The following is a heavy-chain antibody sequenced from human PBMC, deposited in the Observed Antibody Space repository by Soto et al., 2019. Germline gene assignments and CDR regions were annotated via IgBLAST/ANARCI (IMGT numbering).Heavy chain of an antibody. D-gene: IGHD5-18*01. V-gene: IGHV4-61*01. CDR2: IYYSGST. CDR1: GGSVSSGSYY. CDR3: ARVSGGYSYEFDY. J-gene: IGHJ4*02. Sequence: QVQLQESGPGLVKPSETLSLTCTVSGGSVSSGSYYWSWIRQPPGKGLEWIGYIYYSGSTNYNPSLKSRVTISVDTSKNQFSLKLSSVTAADTAVYYCARVSGGYSYEFDYWGQGTLVTVSS.